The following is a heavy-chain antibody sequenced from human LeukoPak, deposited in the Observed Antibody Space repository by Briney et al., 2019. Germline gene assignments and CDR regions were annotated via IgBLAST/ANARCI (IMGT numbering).Heavy chain of an antibody. CDR3: ARGYQGSGHFDY. D-gene: IGHD6-19*01. J-gene: IGHJ4*02. Sequence: GGSVRLSCAVSGFTVSSNYMSWVRQAPGKGLEWVSVIYSGGSTYYADSVKGRFTISRDNSKNTLYLQMNSLRAEDTAVYYCARGYQGSGHFDYWGQGTLVTVSS. V-gene: IGHV3-53*01. CDR2: IYSGGST. CDR1: GFTVSSNY.